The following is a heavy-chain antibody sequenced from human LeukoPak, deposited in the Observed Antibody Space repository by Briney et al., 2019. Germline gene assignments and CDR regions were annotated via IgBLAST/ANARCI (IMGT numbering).Heavy chain of an antibody. D-gene: IGHD3/OR15-3a*01. CDR1: GGSISSSSYY. J-gene: IGHJ4*02. Sequence: PSETLSLTCTVSGGSISSSSYYRGWIRQPPGKGLEWIGSIYYSGSTYYNPSLKSRVTISVDTSKNQFSLKLSSVTAADTAVYYCALDWLSYYFDYWGQGTLVTVSS. V-gene: IGHV4-39*01. CDR2: IYYSGST. CDR3: ALDWLSYYFDY.